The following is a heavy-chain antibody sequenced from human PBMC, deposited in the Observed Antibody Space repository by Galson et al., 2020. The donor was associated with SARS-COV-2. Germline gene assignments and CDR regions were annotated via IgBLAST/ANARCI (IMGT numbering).Heavy chain of an antibody. Sequence: GESLKISCAASGFTFNNYVLHWVRQAPGKGLEWVAVASYDGSIKYYADSAKGRFTVFRHGSKSTLYLQMNSLRVEDTAVYYCARINRVVWFGEGRGAKDHWGQGTLVIVSS. CDR1: GFTFNNYV. J-gene: IGHJ4*02. V-gene: IGHV3-30-3*01. CDR2: ASYDGSIK. D-gene: IGHD3-10*01. CDR3: ARINRVVWFGEGRGAKDH.